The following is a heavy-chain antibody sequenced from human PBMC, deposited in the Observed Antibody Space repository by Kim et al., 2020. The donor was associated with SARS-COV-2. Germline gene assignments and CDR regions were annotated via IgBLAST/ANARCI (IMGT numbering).Heavy chain of an antibody. D-gene: IGHD3-22*01. J-gene: IGHJ5*02. CDR2: IHIAGRT. CDR1: GFIFSDYD. Sequence: WGSLRLSCAASGFIFSDYDFHWVRQVPGEGLEWVSAIHIAGRTYYSDSVKGRFTISRDIAKSTLYLQMNNLRDEDTAVYYCAREVSYISSAFGLDPWGQGTLVTVSS. V-gene: IGHV3-13*01. CDR3: AREVSYISSAFGLDP.